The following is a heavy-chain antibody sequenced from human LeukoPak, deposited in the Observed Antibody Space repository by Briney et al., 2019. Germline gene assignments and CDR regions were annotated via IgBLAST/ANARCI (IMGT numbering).Heavy chain of an antibody. CDR2: IYYSGST. Sequence: SETLSLTCTVSGGSISSSSYYWGWIRQPPGKGLEWIGSIYYSGSTYYNPSLKSRVTISVDTSKNQFSLKLSSVTAADSAVYYCARGSGMDVWGKGTTVTVSS. CDR1: GGSISSSSYY. V-gene: IGHV4-39*07. J-gene: IGHJ6*04. CDR3: ARGSGMDV.